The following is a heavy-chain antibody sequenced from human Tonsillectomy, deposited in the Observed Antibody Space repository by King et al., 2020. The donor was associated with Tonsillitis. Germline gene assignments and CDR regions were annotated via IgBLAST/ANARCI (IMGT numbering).Heavy chain of an antibody. CDR1: GFTFDRFG. V-gene: IGHV3-30*02. Sequence: QLVQSGGGVVQPGGSLRLSCATSGFTFDRFGMQWVRRAPGKGLEWVALIRYDGSEKFYADSVKGCFTVSRDDSRNTLYLQMNNLRDDDTAVYYCAKDYSIGARPPFDHWGQGTLVTVSS. CDR3: AKDYSIGARPPFDH. J-gene: IGHJ4*02. D-gene: IGHD6-6*01. CDR2: IRYDGSEK.